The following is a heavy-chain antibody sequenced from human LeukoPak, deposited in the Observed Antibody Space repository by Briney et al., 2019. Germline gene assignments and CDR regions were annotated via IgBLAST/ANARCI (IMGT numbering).Heavy chain of an antibody. Sequence: GGSLRLSCAASGFTFSSYSMNWVRQAPGKGLEWVSSISSSSSYIYYADSVKGRFTISRDNAKNSLYLQMNSRRAEDTAVYYCARDVGGYSYSDGVDYWGQGTLVTVSS. V-gene: IGHV3-21*01. CDR1: GFTFSSYS. D-gene: IGHD5-18*01. CDR3: ARDVGGYSYSDGVDY. J-gene: IGHJ4*02. CDR2: ISSSSSYI.